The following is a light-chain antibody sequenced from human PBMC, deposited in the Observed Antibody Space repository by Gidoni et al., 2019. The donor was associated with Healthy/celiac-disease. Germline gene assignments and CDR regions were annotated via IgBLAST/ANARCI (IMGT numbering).Light chain of an antibody. CDR1: SSSY. CDR3: QQDYNLLT. Sequence: SSSYLTWYQQKPGQAPRLLIYGASTRATGIPARFSGSGSGTDFTLTISSLQPEDFAVYYCQQDYNLLTFGGGTKVEIK. J-gene: IGKJ4*01. V-gene: IGKV3D-7*01. CDR2: GAS.